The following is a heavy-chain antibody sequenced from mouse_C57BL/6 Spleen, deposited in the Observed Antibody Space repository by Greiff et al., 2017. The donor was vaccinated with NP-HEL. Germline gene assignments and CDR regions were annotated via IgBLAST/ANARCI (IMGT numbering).Heavy chain of an antibody. D-gene: IGHD1-1*01. V-gene: IGHV14-1*01. CDR3: TTGYYGSSLFAY. CDR1: GFNIKDYY. CDR2: IDPEDGDT. Sequence: EVQLQQSGAELVRPGASVKLSCTASGFNIKDYYMHWVKQRPEQGLEWIGRIDPEDGDTEYAPKFQGKATMTADTSSNTAYLQLSSLTSDDTAVYYCTTGYYGSSLFAYWGQGTLVTVSA. J-gene: IGHJ3*01.